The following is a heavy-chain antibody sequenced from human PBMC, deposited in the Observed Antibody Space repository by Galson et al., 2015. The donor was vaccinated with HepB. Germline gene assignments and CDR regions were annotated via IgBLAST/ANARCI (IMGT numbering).Heavy chain of an antibody. Sequence: QSGAEMKKPGESLKISCKGSGYSFRSYWIGWVRQMPGKGLEWTGIIYPGDSDTRYSPSFQGQVTISADKSISTAYLQWSSLKASDSATYYCATARLLRYFDYWGQGTLVSVSS. CDR2: IYPGDSDT. CDR3: ATARLLRYFDY. CDR1: GYSFRSYW. J-gene: IGHJ4*02. V-gene: IGHV5-51*01. D-gene: IGHD2-15*01.